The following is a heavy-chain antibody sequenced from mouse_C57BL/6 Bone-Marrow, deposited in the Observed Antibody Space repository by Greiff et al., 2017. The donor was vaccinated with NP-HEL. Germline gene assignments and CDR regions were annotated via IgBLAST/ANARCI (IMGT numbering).Heavy chain of an antibody. D-gene: IGHD1-1*01. CDR3: ARYGRSYFDY. J-gene: IGHJ2*01. CDR2: IDPSDSYT. V-gene: IGHV1-59*01. CDR1: GYTFTSYW. Sequence: QVQLQQPGAELVRPGTSVKLSCKASGYTFTSYWMHWVKQRPGQGLEWIGVIDPSDSYTNYNQKFKGKATLTVDTSSSTAYMQLSSLTSEDSAVYYCARYGRSYFDYWGQGTTLTVSS.